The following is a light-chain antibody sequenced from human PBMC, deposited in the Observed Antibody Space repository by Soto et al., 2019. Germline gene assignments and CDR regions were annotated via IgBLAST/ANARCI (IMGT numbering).Light chain of an antibody. CDR3: QQTNSFPYT. J-gene: IGKJ2*01. V-gene: IGKV1D-12*01. CDR2: AAS. CDR1: QDISSW. Sequence: DIQMTQSPSSVSASVGDRVTITWRASQDISSWLAWYQQKPGKAPQLLIYAASRLQSGVPSRFSGSGSGTDFPLTSSSLQPEDFANYYWQQTNSFPYTFGQGTKLEIK.